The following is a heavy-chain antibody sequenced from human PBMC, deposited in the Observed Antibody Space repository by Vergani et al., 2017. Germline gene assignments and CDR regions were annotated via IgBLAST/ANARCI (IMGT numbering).Heavy chain of an antibody. D-gene: IGHD6-13*01. V-gene: IGHV1-8*02. Sequence: QVQLVQSGAEVKEPGGSVQVSCKASGYTLNTYDINWVRPAAGQGLEWMGWMNPNSGNTGYAQKFQGRVTMTSITSIGTAYMELSGLTSDDTAVYYCARAPFRITAAEDYAFDVWGQGTLVTVSS. J-gene: IGHJ3*01. CDR2: MNPNSGNT. CDR3: ARAPFRITAAEDYAFDV. CDR1: GYTLNTYD.